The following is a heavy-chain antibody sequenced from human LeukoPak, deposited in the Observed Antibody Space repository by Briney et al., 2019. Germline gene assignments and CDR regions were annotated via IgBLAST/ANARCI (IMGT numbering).Heavy chain of an antibody. CDR3: TGNWNDGY. CDR2: IYSGGST. J-gene: IGHJ4*02. Sequence: GGSLRLSCAASGFTVSSNYMSWVRQAPGKGLEWVSVIYSGGSTYYADSVKGRFTISRDDSKNTAYLQMNSLKTEDTAVYYCTGNWNDGYWGQGTLVTVSS. D-gene: IGHD1-1*01. CDR1: GFTVSSNY. V-gene: IGHV3-66*01.